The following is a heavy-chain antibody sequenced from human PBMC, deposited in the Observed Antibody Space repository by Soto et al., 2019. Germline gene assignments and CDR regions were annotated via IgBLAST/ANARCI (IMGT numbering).Heavy chain of an antibody. Sequence: GESLKISCQGSGYTFTSYWIGWVRQMPGKGLEWMGIIYPGDSNTRYSPSFQGQVTISADKSISTAYLQWSSLKATDTAMYFCARQGDCSTTACYAVDDWGQGTLVTVSS. CDR2: IYPGDSNT. J-gene: IGHJ4*02. D-gene: IGHD2-2*01. CDR1: GYTFTSYW. CDR3: ARQGDCSTTACYAVDD. V-gene: IGHV5-51*01.